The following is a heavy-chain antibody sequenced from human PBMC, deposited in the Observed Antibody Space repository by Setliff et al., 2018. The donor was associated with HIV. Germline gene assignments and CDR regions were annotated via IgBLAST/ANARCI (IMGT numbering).Heavy chain of an antibody. CDR1: GFGFSDFY. CDR2: ISRSGSST. Sequence: GGSLRLSCVASGFGFSDFYMSWIRQVPGKGLEWVSYISRSGSSTNYTESVRGRFTISRDNARGSLYLQMTSLRVEDTAVYYCARSVGYRYGYCNYWGQGTLVTVS. J-gene: IGHJ4*02. CDR3: ARSVGYRYGYCNY. V-gene: IGHV3-11*03. D-gene: IGHD5-18*01.